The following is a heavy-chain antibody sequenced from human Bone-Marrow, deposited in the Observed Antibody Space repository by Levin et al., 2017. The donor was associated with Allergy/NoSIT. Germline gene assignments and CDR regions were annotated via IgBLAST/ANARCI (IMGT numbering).Heavy chain of an antibody. V-gene: IGHV4-59*01. CDR2: IYYSGST. J-gene: IGHJ4*02. Sequence: SETLSLTCTVSGGSISSYYWSWIRQPPGKGLEWIGYIYYSGSTNYNPSLKSRVTISVDTSKNQFSLKLSSVTAADTAVYYYASLAAYSSSFDYWGQGTLVTVSS. CDR1: GGSISSYY. CDR3: ASLAAYSSSFDY. D-gene: IGHD6-13*01.